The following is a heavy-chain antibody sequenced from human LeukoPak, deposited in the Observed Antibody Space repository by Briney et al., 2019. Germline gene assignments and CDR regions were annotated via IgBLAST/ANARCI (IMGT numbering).Heavy chain of an antibody. J-gene: IGHJ5*02. CDR1: GDSISSYY. V-gene: IGHV4-4*07. CDR3: AGISVTGGDYFDP. D-gene: IGHD6-19*01. Sequence: SETLSLTCTVSGDSISSYYWSWIRQPAEKRLEWIGRIYTSGYTNYNPLVKSRVTMSVDTSKNQFSLKLNSVTAADTAVYYCAGISVTGGDYFDPWGQGTLVSVSS. CDR2: IYTSGYT.